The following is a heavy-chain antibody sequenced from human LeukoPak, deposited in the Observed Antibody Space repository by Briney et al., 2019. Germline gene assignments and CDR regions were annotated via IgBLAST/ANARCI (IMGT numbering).Heavy chain of an antibody. D-gene: IGHD6-13*01. CDR3: AAAVTEWWFDP. CDR1: GFTFNSYG. Sequence: GGSLRLSCAASGFTFNSYGMHWVRQAPGKGLEWVAFIRYEGSNKDYADSVKGRFTISRDNSKNTLYLQMNSLRAEDTAVYYCAAAVTEWWFDPWGQGTLVTVSS. V-gene: IGHV3-30*02. CDR2: IRYEGSNK. J-gene: IGHJ5*02.